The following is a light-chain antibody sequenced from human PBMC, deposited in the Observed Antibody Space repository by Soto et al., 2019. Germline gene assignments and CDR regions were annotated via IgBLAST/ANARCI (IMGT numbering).Light chain of an antibody. J-gene: IGKJ1*01. Sequence: EIVLTQSPGTLSLTPGERATLSCRASQNIASTYLAWYQQKPGQAPRLIFYGASIRATGIPDRFSAIGSETDFTLTISRLEPEDFAVYYCQQYGSSPPWTFGQGTKVEVK. CDR1: QNIASTY. CDR2: GAS. CDR3: QQYGSSPPWT. V-gene: IGKV3-20*01.